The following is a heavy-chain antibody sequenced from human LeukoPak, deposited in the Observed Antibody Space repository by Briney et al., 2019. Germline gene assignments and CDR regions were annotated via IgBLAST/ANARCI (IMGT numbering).Heavy chain of an antibody. Sequence: GGSLRLSCAASGFTFSTYGMHWVRQAPGKGLEWVAFIRYDGRNKYYADSVKGRFTISRDNAKNSLYLQMNSLRAEDTAVYYCAREGRYYGSGSPFDYWGQGTLVTVSS. V-gene: IGHV3-30*02. CDR1: GFTFSTYG. CDR2: IRYDGRNK. CDR3: AREGRYYGSGSPFDY. D-gene: IGHD3-10*01. J-gene: IGHJ4*02.